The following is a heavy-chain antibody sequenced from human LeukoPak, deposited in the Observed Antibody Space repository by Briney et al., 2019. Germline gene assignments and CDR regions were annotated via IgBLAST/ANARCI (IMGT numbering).Heavy chain of an antibody. D-gene: IGHD5-18*01. J-gene: IGHJ4*02. Sequence: SGTLSLTCAVSGGSISSSNWWSWVRQPPGKGLEWIGEIYHSGSTNYNPSLKSRVTISVDKSKNQFSLKLSSVTAADTAVYYCARDRGGYTYSHDYWGQGTLVTVSS. CDR1: GGSISSSNW. CDR2: IYHSGST. CDR3: ARDRGGYTYSHDY. V-gene: IGHV4-4*02.